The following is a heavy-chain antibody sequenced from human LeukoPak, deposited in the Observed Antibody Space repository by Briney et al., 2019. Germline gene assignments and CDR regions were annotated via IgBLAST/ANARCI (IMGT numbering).Heavy chain of an antibody. CDR1: GFTFSSYD. CDR3: ARDRGSRGMDV. V-gene: IGHV3-13*01. J-gene: IGHJ6*04. CDR2: IGTAGDT. D-gene: IGHD1-26*01. Sequence: GGSLRLSCAASGFTFSSYDMHWARQATGKGLEWVSAIGTAGDTYYLGSVKGRFTISRENAKNSLYLQMNSLRAGDTAVYYCARDRGSRGMDVWGKGTTVTVSS.